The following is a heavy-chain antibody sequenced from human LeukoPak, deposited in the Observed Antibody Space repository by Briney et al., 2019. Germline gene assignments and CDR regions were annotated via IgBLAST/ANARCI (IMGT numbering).Heavy chain of an antibody. CDR1: GFTFSSYS. D-gene: IGHD3-22*01. Sequence: GGSLRLSCAASGFTFSSYSMNWVRQAPGKGLEWVSSISSSSSYIYYADSVKGRFTISRDNAKNSLYLQMNSLRAEDTAVYYCARVVPYIYYDIGKEVDYWGQGTLVTVSS. CDR2: ISSSSSYI. CDR3: ARVVPYIYYDIGKEVDY. V-gene: IGHV3-21*01. J-gene: IGHJ4*02.